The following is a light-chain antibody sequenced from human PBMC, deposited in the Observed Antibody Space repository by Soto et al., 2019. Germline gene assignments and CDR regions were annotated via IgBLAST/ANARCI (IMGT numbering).Light chain of an antibody. J-gene: IGKJ2*02. Sequence: DIQMTQFPSSVSASVGDRVTITCRASQGISSWLAWYQQKPGKVPKLLIYAASNLQSGVPSRFSGSGSGTDFTLTITNVQPEDFAIYYCQQTNIFPSGTFGQGTKLEIK. CDR1: QGISSW. V-gene: IGKV1-12*02. CDR3: QQTNIFPSGT. CDR2: AAS.